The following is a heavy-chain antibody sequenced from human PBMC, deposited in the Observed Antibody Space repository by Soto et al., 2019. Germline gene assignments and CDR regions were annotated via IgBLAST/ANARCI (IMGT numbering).Heavy chain of an antibody. CDR1: GYSFSSFG. Sequence: ASVKVSCKTSGYSFSSFGISWLRRAPGQGPEWMGWISFYNGKTNFAQKFQDRITLTTDTSTTTAYMELRSLTSDDTAMYYCARDVRVGDKMDASEIWGQGTMVTV. J-gene: IGHJ3*02. CDR3: ARDVRVGDKMDASEI. D-gene: IGHD1-26*01. V-gene: IGHV1-18*01. CDR2: ISFYNGKT.